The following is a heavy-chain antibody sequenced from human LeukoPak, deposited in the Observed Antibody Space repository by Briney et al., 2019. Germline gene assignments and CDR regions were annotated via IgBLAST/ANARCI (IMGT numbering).Heavy chain of an antibody. V-gene: IGHV3-23*01. J-gene: IGHJ4*02. D-gene: IGHD6-13*01. CDR2: MRGRWGST. CDR1: GFTFSSYA. CDR3: AKDRPIAAAWEDY. Sequence: GGSLRLSCAASGFTFSSYAMSWVRKAPGKGLEWVSAMRGRWGSTYCADCVKGRFTISRDNSKNTLYLQMNSLRAEDTAVYCCAKDRPIAAAWEDYWGQGTLVTVSS.